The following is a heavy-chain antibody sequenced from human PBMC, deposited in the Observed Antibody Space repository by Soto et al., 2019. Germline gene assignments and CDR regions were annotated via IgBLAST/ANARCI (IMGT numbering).Heavy chain of an antibody. J-gene: IGHJ4*02. V-gene: IGHV1-18*01. D-gene: IGHD3-16*01. Sequence: QVQLVQSGAEVKKPGASVKVSCKTSGYTFTNFGISWVRQAPGQGLGWMGWISAYNGNTHYAQKFHGSINMTTDTSTSTAYMELRSLRSDDTSVYYCARRGTPIDYWGQGTLVNVSS. CDR1: GYTFTNFG. CDR3: ARRGTPIDY. CDR2: ISAYNGNT.